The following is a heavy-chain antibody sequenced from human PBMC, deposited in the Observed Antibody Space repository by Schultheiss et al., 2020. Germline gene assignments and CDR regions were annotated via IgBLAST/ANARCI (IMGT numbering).Heavy chain of an antibody. CDR3: ARVAPRGLTTLLNRPLYGMDV. D-gene: IGHD2-15*01. J-gene: IGHJ6*04. CDR2: INHSGST. Sequence: SETLSLTCAVSGGSISSSNWWSWVRQPPGKGLEWIGEINHSGSTNYNPSLKSRVTISVDTSKNQFSLKLSSVTAADTAVYYCARVAPRGLTTLLNRPLYGMDVWGKGTTVTVSS. CDR1: GGSISSSNW. V-gene: IGHV4-4*02.